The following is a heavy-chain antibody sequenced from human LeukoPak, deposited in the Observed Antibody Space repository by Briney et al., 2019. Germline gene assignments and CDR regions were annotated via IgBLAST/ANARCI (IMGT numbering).Heavy chain of an antibody. CDR2: INAGNGNT. J-gene: IGHJ4*02. Sequence: ASVTVSCKASGYTFTSYAMHWVRQAPGQRLEWMGWINAGNGNTKYSQKFQGRVTMTRDTSISTAYMELSRLRSDDTAVYYCAREYSSSSKRDYWGQGTLVTVSS. CDR3: AREYSSSSKRDY. V-gene: IGHV1-3*01. D-gene: IGHD6-6*01. CDR1: GYTFTSYA.